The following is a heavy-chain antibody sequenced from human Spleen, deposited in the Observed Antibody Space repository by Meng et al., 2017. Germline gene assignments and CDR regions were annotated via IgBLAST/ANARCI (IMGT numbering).Heavy chain of an antibody. J-gene: IGHJ4*02. D-gene: IGHD1-1*01. Sequence: VQMEASGPGRVRPSAHLDHPCNGSGGSVRSGIYDWRWIGQPPGEGLEWIGYIYSNGSTKYNPSLKSRVTISVDTSKNQFFLELNSVTAADTAVYHCARDYTGTLDSWGQGTLVTVSS. CDR2: IYSNGST. CDR1: GGSVRSGIYD. V-gene: IGHV4-61*01. CDR3: ARDYTGTLDS.